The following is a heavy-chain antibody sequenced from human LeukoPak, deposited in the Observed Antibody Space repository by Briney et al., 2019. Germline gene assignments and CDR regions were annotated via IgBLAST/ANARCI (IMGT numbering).Heavy chain of an antibody. J-gene: IGHJ6*04. CDR1: GFTFSSYG. V-gene: IGHV3-30*18. D-gene: IGHD3-10*01. CDR2: ISYDGSNK. Sequence: GGSLRLSCAASGFTFSSYGMHWVRQAPGKGLEWGAVISYDGSNKYYADSVKGRFTISRDNSKNTLYLQMNSLRAEDTAVYYCAKGFYYYGSAYGMDVWGKGTTVTVSS. CDR3: AKGFYYYGSAYGMDV.